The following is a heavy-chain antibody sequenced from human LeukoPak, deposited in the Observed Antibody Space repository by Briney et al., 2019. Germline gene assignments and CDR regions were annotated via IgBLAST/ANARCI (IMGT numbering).Heavy chain of an antibody. CDR1: GFTVSSSY. CDR2: TYSDGST. CDR3: ARGRSSSWYLGRTAPEYYFDY. D-gene: IGHD6-13*01. V-gene: IGHV3-53*01. J-gene: IGHJ4*02. Sequence: GGSLRLSCAVSGFTVSSSYMTWVRQAPGKGLEWVSITYSDGSTYYAESVKGRFTVSRGYSKNTLYLQMNSLRVEDTAVYYCARGRSSSWYLGRTAPEYYFDYWGQGTLVTVSS.